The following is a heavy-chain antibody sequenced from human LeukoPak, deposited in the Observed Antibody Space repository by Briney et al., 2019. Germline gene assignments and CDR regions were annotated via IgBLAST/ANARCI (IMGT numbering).Heavy chain of an antibody. CDR1: GFTFSSYE. D-gene: IGHD3-9*01. J-gene: IGHJ4*02. Sequence: PGGSLRLSCAASGFTFSSYEMSWVRQAPGKGLEWVSYISSSGSTIYYADSVKGRFTISRDNAKNSLYLQMNSLRAEDTAVYYCGAGGYNILSGYPFTSCCWGKVTLVTVSS. V-gene: IGHV3-48*03. CDR3: GAGGYNILSGYPFTSCC. CDR2: ISSSGSTI.